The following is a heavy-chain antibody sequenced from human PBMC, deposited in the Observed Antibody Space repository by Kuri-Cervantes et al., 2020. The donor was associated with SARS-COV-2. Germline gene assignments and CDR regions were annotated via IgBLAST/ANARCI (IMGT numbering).Heavy chain of an antibody. D-gene: IGHD2-8*01. CDR3: TRQGVDY. CDR2: IRSKANSYAT. J-gene: IGHJ4*02. V-gene: IGHV3-73*01. Sequence: LSLTCAASGFTFSGSAMHWVRQASGKELEWVGRIRSKANSYATAYAASVKGRFTISRDDSKNTAYLQMNSLKTEDTAVYYCTRQGVDYWGQGTLVTVSS. CDR1: GFTFSGSA.